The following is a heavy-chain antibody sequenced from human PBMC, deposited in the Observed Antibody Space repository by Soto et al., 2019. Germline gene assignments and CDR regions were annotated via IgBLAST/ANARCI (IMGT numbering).Heavy chain of an antibody. CDR2: IIPILGIA. CDR3: ARALNSSSWYWDWFDP. V-gene: IGHV1-69*02. D-gene: IGHD6-13*01. Sequence: ASVKVSCKASGGTFSSYTISWVRQAPGQGLEWMGRIIPILGIANYAQKFQGRVTITADKSTSTAYMELSSLRSEDTAVYYCARALNSSSWYWDWFDPWGQGTLVTVSS. CDR1: GGTFSSYT. J-gene: IGHJ5*02.